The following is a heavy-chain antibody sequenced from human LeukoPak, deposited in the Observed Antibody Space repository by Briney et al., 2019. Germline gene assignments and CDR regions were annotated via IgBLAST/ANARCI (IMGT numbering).Heavy chain of an antibody. CDR3: ARVVFKWEVLFAFDI. V-gene: IGHV4-39*07. Sequence: PQTLSLTCTVSGGSISTSNYYWGWIRQTPGKGLEWNGNIFYSGSTYSSPSLKSRVTISLDTSKNQFSLKLSSVTAADTAVYYCARVVFKWEVLFAFDIWGQGTMVTVSS. CDR2: IFYSGST. CDR1: GGSISTSNYY. J-gene: IGHJ3*02. D-gene: IGHD1-26*01.